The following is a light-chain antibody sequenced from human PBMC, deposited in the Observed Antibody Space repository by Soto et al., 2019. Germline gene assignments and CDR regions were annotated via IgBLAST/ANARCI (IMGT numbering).Light chain of an antibody. CDR3: QQRSSWPIT. Sequence: EIVLTQSQSTLSLSPGERATLSGGASQSVTSYLAWYQQRPGKAPRLLINDASRRATGIPERYSGSGSGADFTLTISSLEPEDFEVYYCQQRSSWPITFGQGTRLEIK. CDR2: DAS. J-gene: IGKJ5*01. CDR1: QSVTSY. V-gene: IGKV3-11*01.